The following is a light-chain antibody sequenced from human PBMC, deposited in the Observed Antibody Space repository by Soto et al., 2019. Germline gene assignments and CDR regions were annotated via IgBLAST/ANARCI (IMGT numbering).Light chain of an antibody. CDR2: AAF. CDR1: QGISSY. Sequence: DIQLTQSPSFLSASVGDRVTITCRASQGISSYLAWYQQKPGRAPNLLIYAAFILQSGVPSRFSGSGSGTEFTLTINSLQPEDFATYYCQQLNTYPITFGQGTRLEIK. J-gene: IGKJ5*01. V-gene: IGKV1-9*01. CDR3: QQLNTYPIT.